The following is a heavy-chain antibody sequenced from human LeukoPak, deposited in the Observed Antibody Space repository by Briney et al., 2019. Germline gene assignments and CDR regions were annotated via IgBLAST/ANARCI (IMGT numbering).Heavy chain of an antibody. CDR1: GGFFSSNA. J-gene: IGHJ3*02. V-gene: IGHV1-69*04. Sequence: SVKVSFTTSGGFFSSNAFSWVRHAPGPGLDWKGNIITLLGVTNYVQEFQGGVTLTSDDSTSTAYMELSSLRSEDTAVYYCARGQLWSTYAFDMWGQGTLVTVSS. D-gene: IGHD1-1*01. CDR2: IITLLGVT. CDR3: ARGQLWSTYAFDM.